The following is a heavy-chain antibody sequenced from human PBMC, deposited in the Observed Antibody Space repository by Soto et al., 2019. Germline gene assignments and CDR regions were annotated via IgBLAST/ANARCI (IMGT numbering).Heavy chain of an antibody. CDR2: IKQDGSET. CDR3: ANQAGYLAWYFDS. V-gene: IGHV3-7*02. Sequence: EVQLVESGGGLAQPGGSLRLSCAASGFTFSAYWMSWVRQAPGKGLEWVANIKQDGSETYYVGSVKGRFTISRDNATNSLNLQMNRLRAEDTAVYYWANQAGYLAWYFDSWGQGTLVTVSS. D-gene: IGHD5-12*01. J-gene: IGHJ4*02. CDR1: GFTFSAYW.